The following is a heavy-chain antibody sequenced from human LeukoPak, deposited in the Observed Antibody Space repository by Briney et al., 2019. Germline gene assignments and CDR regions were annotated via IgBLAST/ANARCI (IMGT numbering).Heavy chain of an antibody. J-gene: IGHJ4*02. V-gene: IGHV4-34*01. CDR2: INHSGST. Sequence: SETLSLTCAVYGGSFSGYYWSWIRQPPGKGLEWIGEINHSGSTNYNPSLKSRDTISVDTSKNQFSLKLSSVTAADTAVYYCARVAPSDDFWSGYYKDYFDYWGQGTLVTVSS. CDR1: GGSFSGYY. D-gene: IGHD3-3*01. CDR3: ARVAPSDDFWSGYYKDYFDY.